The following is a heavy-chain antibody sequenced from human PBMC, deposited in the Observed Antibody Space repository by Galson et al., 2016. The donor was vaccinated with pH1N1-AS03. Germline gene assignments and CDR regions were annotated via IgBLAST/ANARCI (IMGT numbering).Heavy chain of an antibody. CDR3: ARSPGDYFYSHGMDV. CDR1: GFSLTTDKMC. CDR2: IDWDDDE. Sequence: PALVKPTQTLTLTCTFSGFSLTTDKMCVTWIRQPPGKALEWLARIDWDDDEYSSRSLRTRLTISKDTSKNQVVLTVTNMDPADTGTNFCARSPGDYFYSHGMDVWGQGTTVTVS. V-gene: IGHV2-70*11. J-gene: IGHJ6*02.